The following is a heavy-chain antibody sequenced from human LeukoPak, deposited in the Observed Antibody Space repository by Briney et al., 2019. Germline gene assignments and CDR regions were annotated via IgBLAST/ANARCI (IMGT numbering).Heavy chain of an antibody. J-gene: IGHJ4*02. D-gene: IGHD4/OR15-4a*01. CDR3: SSSDYVYYFDY. V-gene: IGHV4-39*01. Sequence: SETLSLTCTVSGGSIDSSSYYWGWIRQPPGKGLEWIGSIYYSGSTYYNPSLKSRVTISVDTSKNQFSLKLSPVTAADTAVYYCSSSDYVYYFDYWGQGTLVTVSS. CDR1: GGSIDSSSYY. CDR2: IYYSGST.